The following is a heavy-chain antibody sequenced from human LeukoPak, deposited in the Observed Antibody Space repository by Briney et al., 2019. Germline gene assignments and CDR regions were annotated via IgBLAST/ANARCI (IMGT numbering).Heavy chain of an antibody. CDR3: ARYYYDSSGYSPLFDY. J-gene: IGHJ4*02. CDR1: GYTFTSYD. Sequence: GASVKVSCKASGYTFTSYDINWVRQATGQGLEWMGWMNPNSGNTGYAQKFQGRVTMTTDTSTSTAYMEPRSLRSDDTAVYYCARYYYDSSGYSPLFDYWGQGTLVTVSS. V-gene: IGHV1-8*01. CDR2: MNPNSGNT. D-gene: IGHD3-22*01.